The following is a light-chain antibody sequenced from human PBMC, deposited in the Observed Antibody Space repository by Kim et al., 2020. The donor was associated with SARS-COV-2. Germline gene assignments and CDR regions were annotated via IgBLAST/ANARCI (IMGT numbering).Light chain of an antibody. CDR2: GAS. V-gene: IGKV3-15*01. J-gene: IGKJ1*01. Sequence: EIVMTQSPATLSAAPGERATLSCRASQSVNSNLAWYQQTPGQAPRLLISGASTRATGIPVRFSGSGSGTDFTLTISSLQSEDFAVYYCQQYDNWPGTFGLGTKVDIK. CDR1: QSVNSN. CDR3: QQYDNWPGT.